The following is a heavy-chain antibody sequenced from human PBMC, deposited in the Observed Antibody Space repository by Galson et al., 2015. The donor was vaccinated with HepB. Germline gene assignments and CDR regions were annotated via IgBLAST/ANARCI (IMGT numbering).Heavy chain of an antibody. CDR3: ARGSWTSYNPLIV. CDR1: GGTFSSSA. J-gene: IGHJ6*02. D-gene: IGHD3-10*01. CDR2: IIHIFAPE. Sequence: SVKVSCKASGGTFSSSAISWVRQAPGQGLEWMGGIIHIFAPENYAQRFQGRVTITEDESTSTAHMELSSLGSEDTAVYYCARGSWTSYNPLIVWGQATTVTVSS. V-gene: IGHV1-69*13.